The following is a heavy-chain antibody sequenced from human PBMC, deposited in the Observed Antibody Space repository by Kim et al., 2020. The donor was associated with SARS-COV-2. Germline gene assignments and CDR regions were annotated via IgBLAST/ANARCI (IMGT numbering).Heavy chain of an antibody. V-gene: IGHV3-48*02. Sequence: SVKGRFTISRDNAKNSLYLQMNSLGDEDTAVYYCARHHGSGSSYYYYGMDVWGQGTTVTVSS. D-gene: IGHD3-10*01. J-gene: IGHJ6*02. CDR3: ARHHGSGSSYYYYGMDV.